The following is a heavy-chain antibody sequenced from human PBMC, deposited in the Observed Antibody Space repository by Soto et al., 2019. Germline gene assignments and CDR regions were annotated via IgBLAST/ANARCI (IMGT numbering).Heavy chain of an antibody. J-gene: IGHJ4*02. V-gene: IGHV4-38-2*02. D-gene: IGHD1-26*01. Sequence: SETLSLTCAVSGYSISSGYYWGCIRQPPGKGLEWIGSIYHSGSTYYNPSLKSRVTISVDTSKNQFSLKLSSVTAADTAVYYCARDIKGSSYSFYYFDYWGQGTLVTVSS. CDR3: ARDIKGSSYSFYYFDY. CDR2: IYHSGST. CDR1: GYSISSGYY.